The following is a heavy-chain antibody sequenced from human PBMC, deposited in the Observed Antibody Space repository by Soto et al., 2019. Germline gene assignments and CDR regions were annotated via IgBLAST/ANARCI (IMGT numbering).Heavy chain of an antibody. CDR2: ISAYNGNT. D-gene: IGHD2-15*01. CDR1: GNTFTSYG. J-gene: IGHJ4*02. V-gene: IGHV1-18*01. CDR3: ATTPLGAYGGKYYFDY. Sequence: QVQLVQSGVEVKKPGASVKVSCKASGNTFTSYGISWVRQAPGQGLEWMGWISAYNGNTNYAQKRQGRVTMTTDTSTSTAYMELRSLRSDDTAVYYCATTPLGAYGGKYYFDYWGQGTLVTVSS.